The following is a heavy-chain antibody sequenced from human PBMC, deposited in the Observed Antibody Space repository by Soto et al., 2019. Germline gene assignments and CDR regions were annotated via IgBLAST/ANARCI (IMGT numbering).Heavy chain of an antibody. D-gene: IGHD3-3*01. V-gene: IGHV6-1*01. CDR1: GDSVSSNSAA. CDR2: TYYRSKWYN. J-gene: IGHJ6*02. CDR3: ARESGTDFWSGYWDGGYYPTNYYGMDV. Sequence: TLSLTCAISGDSVSSNSAAWNWIRQSPSRGLEWLGRTYYRSKWYNDYAVSVKSRITINPDTSKNQFSLQLNSVTPEDTAVYYCARESGTDFWSGYWDGGYYPTNYYGMDVWGQGTTVTVS.